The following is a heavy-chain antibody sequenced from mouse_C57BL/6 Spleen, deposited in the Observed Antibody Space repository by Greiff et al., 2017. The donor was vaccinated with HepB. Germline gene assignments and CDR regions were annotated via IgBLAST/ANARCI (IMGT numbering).Heavy chain of an antibody. V-gene: IGHV5-16*01. CDR1: GFTFSDYY. CDR2: INYDGSST. CDR3: ARGGGVTTGYFDV. D-gene: IGHD2-2*01. Sequence: EVHLVESEGGLVQPGSSMKLSCTASGFTFSDYYMAWVRQVPEKGLEWVANINYDGSSTYYLDSLKSRFIISRDNAKNILYLQMSSLKSEDTATYYCARGGGVTTGYFDVWGTGTTVTVSS. J-gene: IGHJ1*03.